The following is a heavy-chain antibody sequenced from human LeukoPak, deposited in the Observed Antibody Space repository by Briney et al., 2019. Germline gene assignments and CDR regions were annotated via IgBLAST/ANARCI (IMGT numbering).Heavy chain of an antibody. V-gene: IGHV3-72*01. D-gene: IGHD2-15*01. CDR2: TRNKANSYTT. Sequence: PGGSLRLSCAASGFTFSDHYMDWVRQAPGKGLEWVGRTRNKANSYTTEYAASVKGRFTISRDDSKNSLSLQMNSLKTEDTAVYYCAKVLVAATHYLDYWGQGTLVTVSS. J-gene: IGHJ4*02. CDR1: GFTFSDHY. CDR3: AKVLVAATHYLDY.